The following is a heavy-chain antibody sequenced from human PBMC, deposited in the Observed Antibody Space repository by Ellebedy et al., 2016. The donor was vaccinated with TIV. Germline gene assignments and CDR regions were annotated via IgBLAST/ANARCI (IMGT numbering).Heavy chain of an antibody. Sequence: GGSLRLSCAASGFTFSSYGMLWVRQAPGKGLEWVAVISYDGSNKYYADSVKGRFTISRDNSKNTLYLQMNSLRVEDTAVYYCARWPSGDAPLDYWGQGTLVTVSS. D-gene: IGHD4-17*01. J-gene: IGHJ4*02. CDR3: ARWPSGDAPLDY. CDR2: ISYDGSNK. CDR1: GFTFSSYG. V-gene: IGHV3-30*03.